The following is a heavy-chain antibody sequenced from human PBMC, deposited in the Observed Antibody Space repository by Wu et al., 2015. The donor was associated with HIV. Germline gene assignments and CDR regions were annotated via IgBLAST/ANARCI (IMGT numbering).Heavy chain of an antibody. D-gene: IGHD6-25*01. CDR3: ARVVEGVQVRYGYDY. CDR1: GYSFINYG. V-gene: IGHV1-18*01. J-gene: IGHJ4*01. CDR2: MNCHNGRA. Sequence: QVQLFQSGTEMKKPGASVKVSCRASGYSFINYGINWMRQVAGQGLEWLGWMNCHNGRAGSAHKFQGRLAMTSDISTSTAYMELFSLTSDDTAIYYCARVVEGVQVRYGYDYWGQGTRVTVSS.